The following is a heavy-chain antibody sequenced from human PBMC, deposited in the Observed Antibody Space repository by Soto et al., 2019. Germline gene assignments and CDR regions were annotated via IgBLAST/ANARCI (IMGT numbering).Heavy chain of an antibody. CDR3: ARAWRVATNPFDY. D-gene: IGHD5-12*01. J-gene: IGHJ4*02. V-gene: IGHV4-34*01. CDR2: INHSGST. CDR1: GGSFSGYY. Sequence: SETLSLTCAVYGGSFSGYYWSWIRQPPGKGLEWIGEINHSGSTNYNPSLKSRVTISVDTSKNQFSLKLSSVTAADTAVYYCARAWRVATNPFDYWGQGTLVTVSS.